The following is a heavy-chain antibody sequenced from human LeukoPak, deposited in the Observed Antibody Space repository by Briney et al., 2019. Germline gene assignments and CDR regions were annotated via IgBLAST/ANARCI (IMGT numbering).Heavy chain of an antibody. J-gene: IGHJ4*02. Sequence: SETLSLTCTVSSGSISTSNYYWGWVRQPPGKALEWIGNIFYSGSTYYSPSLKSRVTISLDTSRNQFSLKLNSVTAADTAVYYCARGKRGYCSGGSCWYYFDYWGQGTLVTVSS. D-gene: IGHD2-15*01. CDR2: IFYSGST. CDR3: ARGKRGYCSGGSCWYYFDY. CDR1: SGSISTSNYY. V-gene: IGHV4-39*07.